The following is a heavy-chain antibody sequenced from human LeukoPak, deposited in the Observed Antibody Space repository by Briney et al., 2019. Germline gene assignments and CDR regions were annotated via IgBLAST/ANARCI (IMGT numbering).Heavy chain of an antibody. D-gene: IGHD6-6*01. CDR2: ISGSGGST. J-gene: IGHJ4*02. CDR3: AKYSWAARPWRFDY. V-gene: IGHV3-23*01. CDR1: GFTFSSYA. Sequence: PGGSLRLSCAASGFTFSSYAMSWVRQAPGKGLEWVSAISGSGGSTYYADSVKGRFTISRDNSKNTLYLHMNRLRAEDTAVYYCAKYSWAARPWRFDYWGQGTLVTVSS.